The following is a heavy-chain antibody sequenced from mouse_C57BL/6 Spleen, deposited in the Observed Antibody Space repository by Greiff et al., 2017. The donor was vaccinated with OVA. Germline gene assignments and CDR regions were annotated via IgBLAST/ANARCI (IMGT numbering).Heavy chain of an antibody. Sequence: EVKLMESGPGLVKPSQSLSLTCSVTGYSITSGYYWNWIRQFPGNKLEWMGYISYDGSNNYNPSLKNRISITRDTSKNQFFLKLNSVTTEDTATYYCANDGGWFAYWGQGTLVTVSA. D-gene: IGHD1-2*01. CDR2: ISYDGSN. CDR1: GYSITSGYY. J-gene: IGHJ3*01. CDR3: ANDGGWFAY. V-gene: IGHV3-6*01.